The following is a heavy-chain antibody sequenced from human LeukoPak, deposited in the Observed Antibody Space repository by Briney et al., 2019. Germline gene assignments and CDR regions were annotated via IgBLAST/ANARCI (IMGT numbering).Heavy chain of an antibody. CDR1: GYGFTTYW. Sequence: ESLKISCRGSGYGFTTYWIGWVRQMPGKGLEWMGIIYPGDSDTRYSPSFQGQVTISADKSISTAYLQWSSLKASDTAMYYCAREVRGVTEGAFDIWGQGTMVTVSS. D-gene: IGHD3-10*01. V-gene: IGHV5-51*01. CDR3: AREVRGVTEGAFDI. J-gene: IGHJ3*02. CDR2: IYPGDSDT.